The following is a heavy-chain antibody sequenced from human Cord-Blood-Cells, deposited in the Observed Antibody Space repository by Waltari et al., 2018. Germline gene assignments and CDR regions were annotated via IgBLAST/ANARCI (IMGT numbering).Heavy chain of an antibody. CDR3: ASIAAAGTGRVVDY. CDR1: GGPISSYY. V-gene: IGHV4-4*07. Sequence: QVKLQESGPGLVKPSETLSLTCTVPGGPISSYYWSWIRQPAGKGLEWIGRSYTSGRTNYNPSLKSRVTMSVDTSKNQFFLKRSSVTAADTAVYYCASIAAAGTGRVVDYWGQGTLVTVSS. CDR2: SYTSGRT. J-gene: IGHJ4*02. D-gene: IGHD6-13*01.